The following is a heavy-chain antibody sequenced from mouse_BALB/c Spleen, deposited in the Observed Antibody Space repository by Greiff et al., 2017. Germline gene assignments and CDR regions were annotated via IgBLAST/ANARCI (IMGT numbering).Heavy chain of an antibody. CDR1: GYTFTSYW. D-gene: IGHD2-10*02. J-gene: IGHJ3*01. V-gene: IGHV1S81*02. CDR3: ARSRYGNPAWFAY. CDR2: INPSNGRT. Sequence: QVQLQQPGAELVKPGASVKLSCKASGYTFTSYWMHWVKQRPGQGLEWIGEINPSNGRTNYNEKFKSKATLTVDKSSSTAYMQPSSLTSEDSAVYYCARSRYGNPAWFAYWGQGTLVTVSA.